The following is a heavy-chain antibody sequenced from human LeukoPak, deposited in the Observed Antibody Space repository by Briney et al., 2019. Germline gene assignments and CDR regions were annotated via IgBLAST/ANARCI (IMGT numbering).Heavy chain of an antibody. V-gene: IGHV3-33*01. CDR2: IWYDGSNK. CDR3: AREYTYYYDSSGYHYCYYYGMDV. CDR1: GFTFSSYG. D-gene: IGHD3-22*01. J-gene: IGHJ6*02. Sequence: GGSLRLSCAASGFTFSSYGMHWVRQAPGKGLEWVAVIWYDGSNKYYADSVKGRFTISRDNSKNTLYLQMNSLRAEDTAVYYCAREYTYYYDSSGYHYCYYYGMDVWGQGTTVTVSS.